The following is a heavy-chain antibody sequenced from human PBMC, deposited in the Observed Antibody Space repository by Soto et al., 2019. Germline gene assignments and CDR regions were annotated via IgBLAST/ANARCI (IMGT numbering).Heavy chain of an antibody. Sequence: GESLKISCKGSGYSFTSYWISWVRQMSGKGLEWMGRIDPSDSYTNYSPSFQGHVTISADKSISTAYLQWSSLKASDTAMYYCARHKDSSYPYGMDVWGQGTTVTISS. D-gene: IGHD6-6*01. CDR1: GYSFTSYW. V-gene: IGHV5-10-1*01. CDR3: ARHKDSSYPYGMDV. J-gene: IGHJ6*02. CDR2: IDPSDSYT.